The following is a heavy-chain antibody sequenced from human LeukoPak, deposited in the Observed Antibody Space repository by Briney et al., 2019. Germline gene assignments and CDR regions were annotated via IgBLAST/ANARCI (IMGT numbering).Heavy chain of an antibody. CDR3: ARAPVKELPADY. CDR1: GFTFSSYG. J-gene: IGHJ4*02. CDR2: IWYDGSNK. Sequence: PGGSLRLSCAASGFTFSSYGMHWVRQAPGKGLEWVAVIWYDGSNKYYADSVKGRFTISRDNSKNTLYLQMNSLRAEDTAVYYCARAPVKELPADYWGQGTLVTVSS. V-gene: IGHV3-33*01. D-gene: IGHD1-26*01.